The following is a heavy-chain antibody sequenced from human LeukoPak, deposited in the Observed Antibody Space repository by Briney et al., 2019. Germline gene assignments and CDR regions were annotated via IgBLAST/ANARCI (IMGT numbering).Heavy chain of an antibody. CDR3: AKDWDPRIAMVRGVILDY. D-gene: IGHD3-10*01. CDR2: IKQDGSEK. Sequence: PGGSLRLSCAASGFTFSSYAMSWVRQAPGKGLEGVATIKQDGSEKYYVDSVKGRFTISRDNAKNSLYLQMNSLRAEDTAVYYCAKDWDPRIAMVRGVILDYWGQGTLVTVSS. J-gene: IGHJ4*02. V-gene: IGHV3-7*01. CDR1: GFTFSSYA.